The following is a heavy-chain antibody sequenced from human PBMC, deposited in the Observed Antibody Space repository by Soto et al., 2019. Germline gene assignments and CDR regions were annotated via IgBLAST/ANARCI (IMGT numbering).Heavy chain of an antibody. CDR2: INPKSGGT. CDR3: ARGDSTDCSNGVCSFFYNHDMDV. Sequence: ASVKVSCQASGYSFTDYHIHWVRQAPGQGLEWLGRINPKSGGTSTAQKFQGWVTMTTDTSISTASMELTRLTSDDTAIYYCARGDSTDCSNGVCSFFYNHDMDVWGQGTTVTVSS. D-gene: IGHD2-8*01. V-gene: IGHV1-2*04. J-gene: IGHJ6*02. CDR1: GYSFTDYH.